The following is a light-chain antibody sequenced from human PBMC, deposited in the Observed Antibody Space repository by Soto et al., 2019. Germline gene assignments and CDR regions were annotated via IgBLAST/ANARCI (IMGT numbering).Light chain of an antibody. CDR1: SGHSSYA. J-gene: IGLJ3*02. CDR3: QTWDTGIRV. Sequence: VLTQSPSASASLGASVKLTCTLSSGHSSYAIAWHQQQPEKGPRYLMKVNSDGSHSKGDGIPDRFSGSSSGADRYLTISSLQSEDEADYYCQTWDTGIRVFGGGTKLTVL. CDR2: VNSDGSH. V-gene: IGLV4-69*01.